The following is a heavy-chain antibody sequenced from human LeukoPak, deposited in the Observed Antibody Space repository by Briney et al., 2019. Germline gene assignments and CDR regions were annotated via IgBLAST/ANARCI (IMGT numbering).Heavy chain of an antibody. CDR3: ARGFQYCSGGSCAVWFDP. Sequence: VASVKVSCKASGYTFTSYYMHWVRQAPGQGLEWMGIINPSGGSTSYAQKFQGRVTMTRDTSISTAYMELSRLRSDDTAVYYCARGFQYCSGGSCAVWFDPWGQGTLVTVSS. CDR2: INPSGGST. D-gene: IGHD2-15*01. V-gene: IGHV1-46*01. J-gene: IGHJ5*02. CDR1: GYTFTSYY.